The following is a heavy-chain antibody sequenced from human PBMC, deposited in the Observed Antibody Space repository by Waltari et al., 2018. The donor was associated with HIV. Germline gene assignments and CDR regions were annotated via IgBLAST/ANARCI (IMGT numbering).Heavy chain of an antibody. D-gene: IGHD2-15*01. CDR2: FDPEQGKT. CDR1: GSTLSELS. CDR3: TTEGLYCSGGTCYSRFDP. J-gene: IGHJ5*02. V-gene: IGHV1-24*01. Sequence: QVPLVQSGAEVKKPGASVKVSGKVSGSTLSELSMHWVRQAPGKGLEWMGGFDPEQGKTIYAQNFQGRVTMTEDAATDTAYMELSSLRSEDTAVYYCTTEGLYCSGGTCYSRFDPWGQGTLVTVSS.